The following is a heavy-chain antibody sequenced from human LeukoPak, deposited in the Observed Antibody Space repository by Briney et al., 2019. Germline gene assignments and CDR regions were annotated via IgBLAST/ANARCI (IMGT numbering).Heavy chain of an antibody. J-gene: IGHJ4*02. V-gene: IGHV1-69*04. Sequence: ASVKVSCKASGGTFSSYAISWVRQAPGQGLEWMGRIIPILGIANYAQKFQGRVTITADKSTSTAYMELSSLRSEDTAVYYCARESRTQLWSLFDYWGQGTLVTVSS. D-gene: IGHD5-18*01. CDR2: IIPILGIA. CDR1: GGTFSSYA. CDR3: ARESRTQLWSLFDY.